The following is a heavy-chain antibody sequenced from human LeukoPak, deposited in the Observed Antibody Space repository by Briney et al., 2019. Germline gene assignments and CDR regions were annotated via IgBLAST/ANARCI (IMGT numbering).Heavy chain of an antibody. D-gene: IGHD1-26*01. Sequence: NPSETLSLTCTVSNGSISSDTYFWSWIRQPAGKGLEWIGRMSSSGISTYSPSLNSRVTISTDTSRNQFSMNLNSVTAADTAVYYCARGKSPGSHIDYWGQGTLVTVSS. V-gene: IGHV4-61*02. CDR1: NGSISSDTYF. CDR3: ARGKSPGSHIDY. J-gene: IGHJ4*02. CDR2: MSSSGIS.